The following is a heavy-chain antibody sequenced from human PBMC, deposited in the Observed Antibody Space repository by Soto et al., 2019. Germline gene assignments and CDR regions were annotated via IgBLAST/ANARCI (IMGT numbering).Heavy chain of an antibody. CDR3: ASIGYYYDSSGYPFDY. CDR1: GGSISSSSYY. CDR2: IYYSGST. J-gene: IGHJ4*02. V-gene: IGHV4-39*01. D-gene: IGHD3-22*01. Sequence: QLQLQESGPGLVKPSETLSLTCTVSGGSISSSSYYWGWIRQPPGKGLEWIGSIYYSGSTYYNPSLKSRVTISVDTSKNQFSLKLSSVTAADTAVYYCASIGYYYDSSGYPFDYWGQGTLVTVSS.